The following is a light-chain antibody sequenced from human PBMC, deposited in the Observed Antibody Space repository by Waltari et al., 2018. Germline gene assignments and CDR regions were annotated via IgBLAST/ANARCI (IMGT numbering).Light chain of an antibody. J-gene: IGKJ1*01. CDR3: QQYNGYWT. V-gene: IGKV1-5*03. CDR1: QSISSW. CDR2: KAS. Sequence: DIQMTQSPFTLSASVGDRVTLTCPASQSISSWLTWYQQKPGTAPKILIYKASTLESGVPSRFSGSGSWTEFTLTINSLQPDDFATYYCQQYNGYWTFGQGTKVEIK.